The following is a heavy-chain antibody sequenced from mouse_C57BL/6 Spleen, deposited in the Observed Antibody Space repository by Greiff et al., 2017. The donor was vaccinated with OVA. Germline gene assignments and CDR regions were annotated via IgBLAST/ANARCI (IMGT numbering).Heavy chain of an antibody. J-gene: IGHJ1*03. D-gene: IGHD2-1*01. CDR2: IRSGGST. CDR3: ARYGNFASYWYFDV. Sequence: VKVVESGPGLVQPSQSLSITCTVSGFSLTSYGVHWVRQSPGKGLEWLGVIRSGGSTDYNAAFISRLSISKDNSKSQVFFKMNSLQADDTAIYYCARYGNFASYWYFDVWGTGTTVTVSS. CDR1: GFSLTSYG. V-gene: IGHV2-2*01.